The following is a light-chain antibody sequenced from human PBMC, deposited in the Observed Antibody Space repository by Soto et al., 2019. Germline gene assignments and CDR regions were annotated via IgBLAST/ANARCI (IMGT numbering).Light chain of an antibody. CDR2: DAS. V-gene: IGKV1-33*01. CDR3: QRYDSLPPT. Sequence: DIQMTQSPSSLSASVGDRVTITCQASHDIKKFLNWYQEKPGKAPKLLIYDASNLQTGVPSRFIGSGSGTHFTFTITSLQPEDIATEYCQRYDSLPPTFGQGTRLDIK. J-gene: IGKJ5*01. CDR1: HDIKKF.